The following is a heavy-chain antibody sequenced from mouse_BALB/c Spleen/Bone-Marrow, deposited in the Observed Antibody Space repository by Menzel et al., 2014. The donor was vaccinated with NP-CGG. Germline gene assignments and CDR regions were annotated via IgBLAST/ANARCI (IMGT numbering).Heavy chain of an antibody. D-gene: IGHD2-4*01. V-gene: IGHV5-9-2*01. CDR1: GFSFSNYG. Sequence: EVQRAESGGGLVKSGGSLKLSCAASGFSFSNYGMSWVRQTPEKRLEWVATISGDGRYTFYSDSVKGRFTISRDNAKNNLYLQLSSLRSEDTALYYCARHAYYDQTEVSFVYWGQGTLVTVSA. CDR3: ARHAYYDQTEVSFVY. J-gene: IGHJ3*01. CDR2: ISGDGRYT.